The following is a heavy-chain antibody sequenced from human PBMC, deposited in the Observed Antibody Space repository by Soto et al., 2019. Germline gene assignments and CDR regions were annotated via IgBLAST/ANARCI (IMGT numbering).Heavy chain of an antibody. Sequence: SETLSLTCAVYGGSFSGYYWSWIRQPPGKGLEWIGDFNHSGSTNYNPSLKSRVTISVDTSKNQFSLKLRSVTAADTAVYYCARGYYYDSSGPFDCWGQGTLVTVSS. J-gene: IGHJ4*02. V-gene: IGHV4-34*01. CDR2: FNHSGST. CDR1: GGSFSGYY. D-gene: IGHD3-22*01. CDR3: ARGYYYDSSGPFDC.